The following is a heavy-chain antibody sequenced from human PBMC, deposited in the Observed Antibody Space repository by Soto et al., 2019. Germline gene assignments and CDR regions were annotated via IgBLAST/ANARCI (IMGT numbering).Heavy chain of an antibody. J-gene: IGHJ6*02. CDR1: GGSISSGGYY. V-gene: IGHV4-31*03. D-gene: IGHD6-13*01. CDR2: IYYSGST. Sequence: QVQLQESGPGLVKPSQTLSLTCTVSGGSISSGGYYWSWLRQHPGKGLEWIGYIYYSGSTYYNPPLTSRVTISVDTSKNQFSLKLSSVTAADTAVYYCARVWRTIAAAGTGSYVWGQGTTVTVSS. CDR3: ARVWRTIAAAGTGSYV.